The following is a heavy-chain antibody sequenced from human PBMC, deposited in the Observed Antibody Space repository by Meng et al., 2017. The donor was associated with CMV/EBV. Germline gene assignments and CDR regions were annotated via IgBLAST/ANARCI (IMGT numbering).Heavy chain of an antibody. CDR2: INPSGGST. V-gene: IGHV1-46*01. CDR3: AERDGYKGAFDI. CDR1: GYTFTSYY. J-gene: IGHJ3*02. Sequence: ASVKVSCKASGYTFTSYYMHWVRQAPGQGLEWMGIINPSGGSTSYAQKFQGRLTMTRDTSTSTVYMELSSLRSEDTAVYYCAERDGYKGAFDIWGQGTMVTVSS. D-gene: IGHD5-24*01.